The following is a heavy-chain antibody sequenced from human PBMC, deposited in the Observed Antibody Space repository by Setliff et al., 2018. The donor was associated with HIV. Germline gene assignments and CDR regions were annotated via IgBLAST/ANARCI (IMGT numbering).Heavy chain of an antibody. J-gene: IGHJ6*03. V-gene: IGHV3-21*01. Sequence: RLSCVASGFGFTFSSYCMDWFRQAPGKGLEWVSSISYGSTYIYQSDSVRGRFTISRDDAKKSLYLQMNSLGAEDTAVYYCARSGGIGNYHWDVWGKGTTVTVSS. CDR2: ISYGSTYI. CDR3: ARSGGIGNYHWDV. CDR1: GFGFTFSSYC. D-gene: IGHD3-16*01.